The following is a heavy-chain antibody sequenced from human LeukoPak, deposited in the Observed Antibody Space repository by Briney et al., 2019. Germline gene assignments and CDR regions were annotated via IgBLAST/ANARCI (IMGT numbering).Heavy chain of an antibody. V-gene: IGHV4-59*01. D-gene: IGHD6-13*01. J-gene: IGHJ3*02. CDR3: ARVPTYEIAAARVGYAFDI. Sequence: SETLSLTCTVSGGSISSYYWSWIRQLPGKGLEWIGYIYYSGSTNYNPSLKSRVTISVDTSKNQFSLKLSSVTAADTAVYYCARVPTYEIAAARVGYAFDIWGQGTMVTVSS. CDR1: GGSISSYY. CDR2: IYYSGST.